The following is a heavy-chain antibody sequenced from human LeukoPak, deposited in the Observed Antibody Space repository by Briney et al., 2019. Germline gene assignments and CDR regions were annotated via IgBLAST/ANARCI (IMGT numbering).Heavy chain of an antibody. J-gene: IGHJ4*02. CDR2: INLDGGKK. CDR1: GSTFSSYA. Sequence: GRSLRLSCAASGSTFSSYAMHWVRQAPGKGLEWVANINLDGGKKYHVDSVKGRFTISRDNAQKSLYLQMNSLRVEDTAVYYCARDETGGHFENWGQGTLVTISS. V-gene: IGHV3-7*01. D-gene: IGHD3-10*01. CDR3: ARDETGGHFEN.